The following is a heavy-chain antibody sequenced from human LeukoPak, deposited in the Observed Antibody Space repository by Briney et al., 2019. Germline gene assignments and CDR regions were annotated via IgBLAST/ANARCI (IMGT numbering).Heavy chain of an antibody. V-gene: IGHV4-59*01. CDR1: GGSISSYY. D-gene: IGHD1-7*01. Sequence: SETLSLTRTVSGGSISSYYWSWIRQPPGKGLEWIGYIYYSGSTNYNPSLKSRVTISVDTSKNQFSLKLSSVTAADTAVYYCARGELNGDYFDYWGQGTLVTVSS. CDR3: ARGELNGDYFDY. J-gene: IGHJ4*02. CDR2: IYYSGST.